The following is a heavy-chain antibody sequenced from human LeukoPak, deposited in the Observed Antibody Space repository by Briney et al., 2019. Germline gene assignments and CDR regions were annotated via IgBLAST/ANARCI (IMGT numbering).Heavy chain of an antibody. CDR3: ARTDCSGGSCCIDY. CDR2: ISSSSSYI. D-gene: IGHD2-15*01. V-gene: IGHV3-21*01. CDR1: GFTFSSYS. J-gene: IGHJ4*02. Sequence: GGSLRLSCAASGFTFSSYSMNWVRQAPGKGLEWVSSISSSSSYIYYADSVQGRFTISRDNAKNSLYLQMNSLRAEDTAVYYCARTDCSGGSCCIDYWGQGTLVTVSS.